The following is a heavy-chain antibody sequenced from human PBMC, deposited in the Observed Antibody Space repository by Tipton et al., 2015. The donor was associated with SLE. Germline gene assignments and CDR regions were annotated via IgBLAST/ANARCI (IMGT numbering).Heavy chain of an antibody. CDR1: GYSISSGYY. D-gene: IGHD6-13*01. CDR2: IFHTGST. CDR3: ARMFRAAAGGSDY. J-gene: IGHJ4*02. Sequence: TLSLTCAVSGYSISSGYYWGWIRQPPGKGLEWIATIFHTGSTYYNPSIKSRVTISVDTSKNQFSLRVSSVIAADTAVYYCARMFRAAAGGSDYWGQGTLVTVSS. V-gene: IGHV4-38-2*01.